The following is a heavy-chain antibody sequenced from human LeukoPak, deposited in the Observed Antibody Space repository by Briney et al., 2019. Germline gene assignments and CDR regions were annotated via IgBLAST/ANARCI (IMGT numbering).Heavy chain of an antibody. D-gene: IGHD3-22*01. CDR1: GGSISSYY. J-gene: IGHJ4*02. V-gene: IGHV4-59*08. CDR2: IYYSGST. Sequence: SETLSITCTVSGGSISSYYWSWIRQPPGKGLEWIGYIYYSGSTNYNPSLKSRVTISIDTSKNQFSLKLSSVTAADTAVYYCARTSSSGYYNWGQGTLVTVSS. CDR3: ARTSSSGYYN.